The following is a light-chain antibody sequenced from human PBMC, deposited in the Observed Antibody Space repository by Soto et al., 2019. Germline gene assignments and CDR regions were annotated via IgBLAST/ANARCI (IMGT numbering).Light chain of an antibody. Sequence: DIQLTQSPSFLSASVGDRVTITCRASQGISSYLAWYQQKPGKAHKLLIYAASTLQSGVPSRFSGSGSGTELTLTISSLQPEDIATYYCQHLDSYSTFGHGTRLEIK. CDR2: AAS. CDR1: QGISSY. CDR3: QHLDSYST. V-gene: IGKV1-9*01. J-gene: IGKJ5*01.